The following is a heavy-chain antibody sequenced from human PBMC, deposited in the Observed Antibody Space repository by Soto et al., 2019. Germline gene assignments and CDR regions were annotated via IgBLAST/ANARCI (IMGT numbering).Heavy chain of an antibody. V-gene: IGHV4-39*01. J-gene: IGHJ4*02. D-gene: IGHD4-17*01. CDR3: VSQRTTVPTQAYFDY. CDR1: GGSVTNSSYY. Sequence: ETLSLTCTVSGGSVTNSSYYWGWIRQSPGKGLEWIGSVYYRGRSYSKSSVKSRVTISVDTSKNRFSLSLNSVTASDTAVYFCVSQRTTVPTQAYFDYWGPGALVTVS. CDR2: VYYRGRS.